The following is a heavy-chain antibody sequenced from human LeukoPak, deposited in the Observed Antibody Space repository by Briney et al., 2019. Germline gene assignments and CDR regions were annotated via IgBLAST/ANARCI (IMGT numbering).Heavy chain of an antibody. CDR1: GFTFSDSA. Sequence: GGSLRLSCAASGFTFSDSAMHWVRQASGTGLEWVARIRSKANTYAASYAASVKGRFTISGDDSKNTASLQMNSLKTEDTAVYYCMARGDSYGLFDYWGHGTLVTVSS. CDR3: MARGDSYGLFDY. CDR2: IRSKANTYAA. J-gene: IGHJ4*01. V-gene: IGHV3-73*01. D-gene: IGHD5-18*01.